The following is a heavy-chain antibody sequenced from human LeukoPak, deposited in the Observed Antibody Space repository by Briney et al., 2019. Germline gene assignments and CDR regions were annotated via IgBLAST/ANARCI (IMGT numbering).Heavy chain of an antibody. D-gene: IGHD2-2*01. CDR1: RYTFTGYY. CDR3: AREECRSSTSCYNDFDY. V-gene: IGHV1-2*02. J-gene: IGHJ4*02. Sequence: ASVKVSCKASRYTFTGYYMHWVRQAPGQGLEWMGWINPNSGGTNYAQKFQGRVTMTRDTSISTAYMELSRLRSDDTAVYYCAREECRSSTSCYNDFDYWGQGALVTVSS. CDR2: INPNSGGT.